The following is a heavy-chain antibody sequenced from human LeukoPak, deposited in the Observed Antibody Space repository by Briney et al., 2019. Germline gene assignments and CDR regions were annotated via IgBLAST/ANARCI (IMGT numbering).Heavy chain of an antibody. V-gene: IGHV4-59*01. Sequence: SETLSLTCTVSGGSISSYYWSWIRQPPGKGLEWIGYIYYSGSTHYNPSLKSRVTIPVDTSKNQFSLNLSSVTAADTAVYYCARGGGTAMVTDYYGMDVWGQGTTVTVSS. D-gene: IGHD5-18*01. CDR3: ARGGGTAMVTDYYGMDV. J-gene: IGHJ6*02. CDR1: GGSISSYY. CDR2: IYYSGST.